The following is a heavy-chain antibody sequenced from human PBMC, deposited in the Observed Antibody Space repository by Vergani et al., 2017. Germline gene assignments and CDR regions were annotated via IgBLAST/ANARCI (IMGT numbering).Heavy chain of an antibody. Sequence: EVQLVESGGGLVPPGRSLRLSCAASGFSFGDYAMTWVRQAPGKGLEWVAFIRNKAYGGTTEYAASVKGRFTISRDDSKRLACLQLSGLKTEDTAVYFWSRGRGYSLGYADYWGEGALVAVRS. D-gene: IGHD5-18*01. J-gene: IGHJ4*02. CDR2: IRNKAYGGTT. V-gene: IGHV3-49*04. CDR1: GFSFGDYA. CDR3: SRGRGYSLGYADY.